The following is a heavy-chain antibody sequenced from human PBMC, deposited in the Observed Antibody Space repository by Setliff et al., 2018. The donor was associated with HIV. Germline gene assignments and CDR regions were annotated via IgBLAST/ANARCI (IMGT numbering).Heavy chain of an antibody. D-gene: IGHD3-16*01. V-gene: IGHV1-69*13. CDR1: GGTLTYYA. CDR2: IIPIFGTA. CDR3: AWGTQRPIDS. J-gene: IGHJ4*02. Sequence: GASVKVSCKVSGGTLTYYAVNWVRQAPGQGLEWMGGIIPIFGTANYAQKFQDRVTITADDSTRTVYMELSSLRSEDTAMYYCAWGTQRPIDSWGQGTLVTVSS.